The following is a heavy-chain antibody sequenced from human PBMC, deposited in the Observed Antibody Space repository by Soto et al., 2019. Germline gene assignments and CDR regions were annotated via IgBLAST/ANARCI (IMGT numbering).Heavy chain of an antibody. V-gene: IGHV1-46*01. CDR2: INPSGGST. D-gene: IGHD2-15*01. CDR1: RYTFTSNY. Sequence: ASVKDSCKASRYTFTSNYMHSVRQAPGQGLEWMGIINPSGGSTSYAQKFQGRVTMTRDTSTSTVYMELSSLRTEDTAVYYCARDFLPPNCSGCSWYSGLVYWGPGNLVPV. J-gene: IGHJ4*02. CDR3: ARDFLPPNCSGCSWYSGLVY.